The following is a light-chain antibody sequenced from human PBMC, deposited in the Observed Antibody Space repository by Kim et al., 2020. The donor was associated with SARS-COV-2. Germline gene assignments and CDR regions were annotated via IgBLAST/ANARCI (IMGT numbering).Light chain of an antibody. J-gene: IGKJ5*01. CDR2: DAS. CDR3: QQYGSSPIT. Sequence: SPGERATLSCGARQRINYRYLAWYQHKPGLAPRLLIYDASSRATGIPDRFSGSGSGTDFTLTISRLEPEDFTVYYCQQYGSSPITFGQGTRLEIK. CDR1: QRINYRY. V-gene: IGKV3D-20*01.